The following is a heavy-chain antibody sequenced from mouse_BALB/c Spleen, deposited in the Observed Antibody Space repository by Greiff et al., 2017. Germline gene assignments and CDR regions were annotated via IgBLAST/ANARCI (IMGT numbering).Heavy chain of an antibody. CDR1: GFTFSSYT. Sequence: DVQLVESGGGLVKPGGSLKLSCEASGFTFSSYTMSWVRQTPEKRLEWVATISSGGGNTDYPDSVKGRFTISRDNAKNNLYLQMSSLRSEDTALYYCTIVTGYFDYWGQGTTLTVSS. CDR3: TIVTGYFDY. CDR2: ISSGGGNT. D-gene: IGHD2-1*01. V-gene: IGHV5-9*03. J-gene: IGHJ2*01.